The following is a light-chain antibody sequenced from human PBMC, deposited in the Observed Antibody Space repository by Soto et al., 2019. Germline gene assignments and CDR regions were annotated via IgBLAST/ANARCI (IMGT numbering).Light chain of an antibody. CDR2: GAS. CDR3: QQYINWPPIT. CDR1: QSVSSN. J-gene: IGKJ5*01. V-gene: IGKV3-15*01. Sequence: EIVMTQSPATLSVSPGERATLSCRASQSVSSNLAWYQQKPGQAPRLLIYGASTGATGIPARFSGSGSGTEFTLTISSLQSADFAVYYCQQYINWPPITFGPGTRLEIK.